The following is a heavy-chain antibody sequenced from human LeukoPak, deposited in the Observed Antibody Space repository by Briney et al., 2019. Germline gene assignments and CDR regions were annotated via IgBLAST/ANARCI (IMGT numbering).Heavy chain of an antibody. CDR2: IYYSGST. V-gene: IGHV4-59*01. Sequence: HPSETLSLTCTVSGGSISSYYWSWIRQPPGKGLEWIGYIYYSGSTNYNPSLNSRVTISVDTSKNQFSLKLSSVTAADTAVYYCARSGVGANSFDYWGQGTLVSVSS. CDR1: GGSISSYY. D-gene: IGHD1-26*01. J-gene: IGHJ4*02. CDR3: ARSGVGANSFDY.